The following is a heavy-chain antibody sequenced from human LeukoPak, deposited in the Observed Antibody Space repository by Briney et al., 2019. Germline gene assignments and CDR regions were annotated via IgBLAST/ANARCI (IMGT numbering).Heavy chain of an antibody. V-gene: IGHV1-18*01. D-gene: IGHD6-13*01. J-gene: IGHJ5*02. CDR3: ARNPLPARGIAAAGDNWFDP. Sequence: EASVKVSCKASGYTFTSYGISWVRQAPGQGLEWMGWISAYNGNTNYAQKLQGRVTMTTDTSTSTAYMELRSLRSDDTAVYYCARNPLPARGIAAAGDNWFDPWGQGTLVTVSS. CDR2: ISAYNGNT. CDR1: GYTFTSYG.